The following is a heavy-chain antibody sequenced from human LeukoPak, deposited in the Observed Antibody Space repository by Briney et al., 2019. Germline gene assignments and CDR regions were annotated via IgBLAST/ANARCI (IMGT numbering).Heavy chain of an antibody. D-gene: IGHD6-13*01. Sequence: PSETLSPTCTVSGGSISSYYWSWIRQPPGKGLEWIGYIYYSGSTNYNPSLKSRVTISVDMSKNQFSLKMSSVTAADTAVYYCARAYSSSWYWNWFDPWGQGTLVTVSS. V-gene: IGHV4-59*08. J-gene: IGHJ5*02. CDR2: IYYSGST. CDR1: GGSISSYY. CDR3: ARAYSSSWYWNWFDP.